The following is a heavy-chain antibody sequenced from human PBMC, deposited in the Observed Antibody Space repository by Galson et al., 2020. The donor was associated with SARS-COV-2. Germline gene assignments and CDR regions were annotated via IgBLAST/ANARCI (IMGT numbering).Heavy chain of an antibody. CDR2: INSEGNIT. J-gene: IGHJ4*02. V-gene: IGHV3-74*01. D-gene: IGHD1-26*01. CDR3: TATRAY. Sequence: ESLKISCTASGFTFSNFWMHWVRQVPGKGLVWVSRINSEGNITSYADSVRGRFTISRDNAKNTLYLQMNSLSAEDTALYYCTATRAYWGQGNLVSVSS. CDR1: GFTFSNFW.